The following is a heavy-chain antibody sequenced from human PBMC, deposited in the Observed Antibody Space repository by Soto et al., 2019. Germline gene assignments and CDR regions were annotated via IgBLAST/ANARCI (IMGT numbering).Heavy chain of an antibody. D-gene: IGHD2-15*01. V-gene: IGHV5-10-1*01. J-gene: IGHJ3*01. CDR1: GYKFTPFW. Sequence: GESLKISCKASGYKFTPFWLNWVRQTPGKGLEWLGRIDPTDSFTNYSPPFEGHVTISVDRSISTAYLQWNSLQASDTAIYYCARPASGGSRDAFDVWGQGTTVTVSS. CDR2: IDPTDSFT. CDR3: ARPASGGSRDAFDV.